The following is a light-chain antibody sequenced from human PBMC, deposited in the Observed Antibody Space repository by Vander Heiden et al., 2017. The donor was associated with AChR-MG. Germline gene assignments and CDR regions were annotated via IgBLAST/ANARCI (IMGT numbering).Light chain of an antibody. J-gene: IGKJ2*01. CDR2: GAS. CDR1: QNISSSY. Sequence: VLTQSTGTLSLSPGERATLSCRASQNISSSYLAWYQQKPGQAPRLLIYGASTRATGIPDRFSGSGSGTDFTLTISRLEPEDFAVYFCQQYDNSRTYTFGQGTKLEIK. V-gene: IGKV3-20*01. CDR3: QQYDNSRTYT.